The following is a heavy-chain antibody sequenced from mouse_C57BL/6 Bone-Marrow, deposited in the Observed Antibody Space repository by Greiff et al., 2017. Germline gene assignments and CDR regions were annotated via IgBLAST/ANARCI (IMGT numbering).Heavy chain of an antibody. V-gene: IGHV7-1*01. CDR2: SRNKANDYTT. J-gene: IGHJ4*01. CDR1: GFTFSDFY. D-gene: IGHD2-4*01. CDR3: ARDDYDGGDYAMDY. Sequence: EVKLVESGGGLVQSGRSLILSCATSGFTFSDFYMEWVRQAPGKGLGWIAASRNKANDYTTEYSASVKGRFIVSRDTSQSILYLQMNALRAEDTAIYYCARDDYDGGDYAMDYWGQGTSVTVSS.